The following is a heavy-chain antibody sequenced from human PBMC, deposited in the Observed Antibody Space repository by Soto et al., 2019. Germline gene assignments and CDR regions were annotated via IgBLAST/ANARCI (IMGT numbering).Heavy chain of an antibody. Sequence: GGSLRLSCAASGITFSSYGMHWVRRAPGKGLEWVAHISYDGSNTHYADSVRGRFTISRDNSKNTLYLQMNSLRTEDTAVYYCANGQCGGNSCYLTSISTLFWGQGTLVTVSS. CDR3: ANGQCGGNSCYLTSISTLF. D-gene: IGHD2-2*01. J-gene: IGHJ4*02. CDR2: ISYDGSNT. V-gene: IGHV3-30*18. CDR1: GITFSSYG.